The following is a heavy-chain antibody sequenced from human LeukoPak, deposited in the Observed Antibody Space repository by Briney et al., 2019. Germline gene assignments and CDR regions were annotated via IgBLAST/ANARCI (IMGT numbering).Heavy chain of an antibody. CDR3: ARREELPLEYNAFDI. Sequence: SETLSLTCAVYGGSFSDYYWSWIRQPPGKGLEWIGEINHSGSTNYNPSLKSRVTISVDTSKNQFSLRLRSVTAADTAVYYCARREELPLEYNAFDIWGQGTMVTVSS. CDR2: INHSGST. J-gene: IGHJ3*02. D-gene: IGHD1-7*01. CDR1: GGSFSDYY. V-gene: IGHV4-34*01.